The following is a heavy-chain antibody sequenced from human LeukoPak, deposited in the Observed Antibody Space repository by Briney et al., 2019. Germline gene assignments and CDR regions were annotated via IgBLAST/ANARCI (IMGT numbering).Heavy chain of an antibody. J-gene: IGHJ4*02. D-gene: IGHD2-8*02. Sequence: GGSLRLSCAASGFTFSDSYMTWVRQAPGKGVEWVAYISGSGHDINYSDSVKGRFTISRDNAKNSLYLQMNSLRAEDTAVYYCATYRQVLLPFESWGQGTLVTVSS. CDR1: GFTFSDSY. CDR2: ISGSGHDI. V-gene: IGHV3-11*04. CDR3: ATYRQVLLPFES.